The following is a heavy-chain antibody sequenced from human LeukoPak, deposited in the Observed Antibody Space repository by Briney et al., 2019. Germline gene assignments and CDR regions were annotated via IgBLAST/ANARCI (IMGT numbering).Heavy chain of an antibody. V-gene: IGHV3-23*01. Sequence: PGGSLRLSCAASGFTFTSYAMSWVRQAPGKGLEWVSAISGSGGSTYYADSVKGRFTISRDNSKNTLYLQMNSLRAEDTAVYHCARDSGSTLDYWGQGTLVTVSS. CDR1: GFTFTSYA. D-gene: IGHD3-10*01. J-gene: IGHJ4*02. CDR2: ISGSGGST. CDR3: ARDSGSTLDY.